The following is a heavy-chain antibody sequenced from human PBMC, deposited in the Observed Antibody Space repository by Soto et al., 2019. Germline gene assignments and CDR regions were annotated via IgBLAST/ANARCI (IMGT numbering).Heavy chain of an antibody. CDR1: GFTFRDFA. V-gene: IGHV3-49*03. CDR3: TRVSPDCSDGSCYPLN. CDR2: IRSNIYDGTT. J-gene: IGHJ4*02. D-gene: IGHD2-15*01. Sequence: GGSLRLSCMASGFTFRDFAISWFRQAPGKGLQWVSFIRSNIYDGTTEYDASVKGRFTISRDDSKTIAYLQINSLKTEDTGVYYCTRVSPDCSDGSCYPLNWGQGTLVTVSS.